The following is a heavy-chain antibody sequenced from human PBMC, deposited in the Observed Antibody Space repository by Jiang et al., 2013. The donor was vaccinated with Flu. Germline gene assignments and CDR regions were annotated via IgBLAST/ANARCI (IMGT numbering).Heavy chain of an antibody. CDR2: IYYSGST. Sequence: ISSYYWSWIRQPPRKGLEWIGYIYYSGSTNYNPSLKSRVTISVDTSKNQFSLKLSSVTAADTAVYYCARVVGYDYYGSGSKYYFDYWGQGTLVTVSS. CDR1: ISSYY. CDR3: ARVVGYDYYGSGSKYYFDY. V-gene: IGHV4-59*01. D-gene: IGHD3-10*01. J-gene: IGHJ4*02.